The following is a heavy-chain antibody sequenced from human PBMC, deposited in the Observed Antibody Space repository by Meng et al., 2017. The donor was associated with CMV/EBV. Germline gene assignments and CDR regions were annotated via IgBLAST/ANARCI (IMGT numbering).Heavy chain of an antibody. CDR2: VNSNNDAT. J-gene: IGHJ4*02. D-gene: IGHD6-19*01. V-gene: IGHV1-2*02. CDR1: GFTFSDYY. Sequence: QVQLVQSGAESKKPGASVKVSCTTSGFTFSDYYIHWVRQAPGQGLEWMGWVNSNNDATNYARKFQGRVSMTRDTSISTAHMELSRLMSDDTAVYYCVRSSGWSLFDYWGQGTLVTVSS. CDR3: VRSSGWSLFDY.